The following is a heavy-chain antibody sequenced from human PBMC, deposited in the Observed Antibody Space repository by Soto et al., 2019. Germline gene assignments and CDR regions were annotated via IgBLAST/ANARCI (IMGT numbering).Heavy chain of an antibody. CDR2: ISSSSSYI. CDR3: ARDLPEGATTSAFDY. Sequence: GGSLRLSCAASGFTFSSYSMNWVRQAPGKWLEWVSSISSSSSYIYYADSVKGRFTISRDNAKNSLYLQMNSLRAEDTAVYYCARDLPEGATTSAFDYWGQGTLVTVSS. J-gene: IGHJ4*02. V-gene: IGHV3-21*01. CDR1: GFTFSSYS. D-gene: IGHD1-26*01.